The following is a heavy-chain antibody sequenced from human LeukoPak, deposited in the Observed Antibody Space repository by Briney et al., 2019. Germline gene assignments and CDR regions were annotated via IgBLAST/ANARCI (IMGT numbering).Heavy chain of an antibody. D-gene: IGHD5-18*01. Sequence: PGGSLRLSCAASGFTFSSYSMNWVRQAPGKGLEWVSYISSSSSTIYYADSVKGRFTISRDNAKNSLYLQMNSLRAEDTAVYYCARKIRGYSYGYSDYWGQGTLVTVSS. CDR2: ISSSSSTI. J-gene: IGHJ4*02. V-gene: IGHV3-48*04. CDR3: ARKIRGYSYGYSDY. CDR1: GFTFSSYS.